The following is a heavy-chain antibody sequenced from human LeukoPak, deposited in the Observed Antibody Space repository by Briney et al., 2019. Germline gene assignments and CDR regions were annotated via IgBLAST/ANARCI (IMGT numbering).Heavy chain of an antibody. Sequence: GESLKISCKGSGYSFTSYWIGWVRQMPGKGLEWMGIIYPGDSDTRYSPPFQGQVTISADKSISTAYLQWSSLKASDTAMYYCARLEMATHRHRQTGDHYYYYYGMDVWGQGTTVTVSS. V-gene: IGHV5-51*01. CDR3: ARLEMATHRHRQTGDHYYYYYGMDV. J-gene: IGHJ6*02. CDR1: GYSFTSYW. CDR2: IYPGDSDT. D-gene: IGHD5-24*01.